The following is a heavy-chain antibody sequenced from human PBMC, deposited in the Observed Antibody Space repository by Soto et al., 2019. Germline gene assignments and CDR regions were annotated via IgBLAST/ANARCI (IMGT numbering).Heavy chain of an antibody. V-gene: IGHV3-30*18. CDR3: AKAWYQLLPHYYYYGMDV. D-gene: IGHD2-2*01. J-gene: IGHJ6*02. Sequence: QVQLVESGGGVVQPGRSLRLSCAASGFTFSSYGMHWVRQAPGKGLEWVAVISYDGSNKYYVDSVKGRFTISRDNSKNTLYLQMNSLRAEDTAVYYCAKAWYQLLPHYYYYGMDVWGQGTTVTVSS. CDR1: GFTFSSYG. CDR2: ISYDGSNK.